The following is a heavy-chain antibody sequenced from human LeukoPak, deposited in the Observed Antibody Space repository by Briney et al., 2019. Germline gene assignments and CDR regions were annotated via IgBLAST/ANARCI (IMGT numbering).Heavy chain of an antibody. V-gene: IGHV3-74*01. CDR3: ARGRPHGNDY. CDR2: IASDGSST. CDR1: GFTFSSYW. Sequence: PGGSLRLSCAASGFTFSSYWMNWVRQAPGKGLVWVSRIASDGSSTTYADSVKGRFSISRDNAKITLYLQMNSLRVEDTAVYYCARGRPHGNDYWGQGTLVTVSS. J-gene: IGHJ4*02. D-gene: IGHD4-23*01.